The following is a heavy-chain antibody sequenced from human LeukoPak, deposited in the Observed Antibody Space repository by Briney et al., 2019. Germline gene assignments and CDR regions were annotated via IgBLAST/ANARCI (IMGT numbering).Heavy chain of an antibody. D-gene: IGHD6-19*01. Sequence: GGSLRLSCAASGFTFSSYAMSWVRQAPVKGLEWVSAISGSGGSTYYADSVKGRFTISRDNSKNTLYLQMNSLRAEDTAVYYCAKDIAVAGYYFDYWGQGTLVTVSS. CDR2: ISGSGGST. CDR1: GFTFSSYA. V-gene: IGHV3-23*01. J-gene: IGHJ4*02. CDR3: AKDIAVAGYYFDY.